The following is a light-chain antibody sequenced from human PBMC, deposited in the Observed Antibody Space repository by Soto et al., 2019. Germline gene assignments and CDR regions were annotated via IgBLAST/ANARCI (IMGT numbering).Light chain of an antibody. V-gene: IGLV2-14*01. J-gene: IGLJ1*01. CDR2: EVS. CDR3: FSYTSSTAYV. Sequence: SLLTHPASLSGSPGQSITISCTGTSSDVGGYNYVSWYQLHPGKAPKLMIYEVSNRPSGISNRFSASKSGNTASLTISGLQAEDEADYYCFSYTSSTAYVFGTGTKVTVL. CDR1: SSDVGGYNY.